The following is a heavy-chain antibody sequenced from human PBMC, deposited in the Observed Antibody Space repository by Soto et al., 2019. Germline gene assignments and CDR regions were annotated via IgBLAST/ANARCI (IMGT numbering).Heavy chain of an antibody. Sequence: VQLVESGGGLVQPGGSLRLSCAASGFTFSSYWMSWVRQAPGKGLEWVANIKQDGSEKYYVDSVKGRFTISRDNAKNSLYLQMNSLRAEDTAVYYCARANGCSGGSCYSPYYYYYMDVWGKGTTVTVSS. CDR1: GFTFSSYW. D-gene: IGHD2-15*01. CDR3: ARANGCSGGSCYSPYYYYYMDV. J-gene: IGHJ6*03. V-gene: IGHV3-7*01. CDR2: IKQDGSEK.